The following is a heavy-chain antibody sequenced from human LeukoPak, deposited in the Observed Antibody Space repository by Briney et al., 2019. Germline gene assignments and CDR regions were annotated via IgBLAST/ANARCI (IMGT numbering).Heavy chain of an antibody. CDR1: GGTFISYA. V-gene: IGHV1-69*13. CDR2: IIPIFGTA. D-gene: IGHD4-11*01. Sequence: SVKVSCKSSGGTFISYAISWVRQAPGQGLEWMGGIIPIFGTANYAQKFQGRVTITADESTSTAYMELSSLRSEDTAVYYCARGTHDYSNIYGMDVWGQGTTVTVSS. CDR3: ARGTHDYSNIYGMDV. J-gene: IGHJ6*02.